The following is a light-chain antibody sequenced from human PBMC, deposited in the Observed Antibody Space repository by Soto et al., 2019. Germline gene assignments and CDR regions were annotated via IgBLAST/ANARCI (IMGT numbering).Light chain of an antibody. V-gene: IGLV6-57*04. J-gene: IGLJ2*01. CDR3: QSYGV. Sequence: NFMLTQPHSVSESPGKTVTISCTRSSGSIASNYVQWYQQRPGSAPTTVIYEDNQRPSGVPDRFSGSIDSSSNSASLTISGLKTEDEADYYCQSYGVFGGGTKSPS. CDR2: EDN. CDR1: SGSIASNY.